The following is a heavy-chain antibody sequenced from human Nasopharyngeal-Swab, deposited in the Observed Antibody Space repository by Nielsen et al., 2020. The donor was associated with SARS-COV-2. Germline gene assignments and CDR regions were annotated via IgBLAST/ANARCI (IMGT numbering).Heavy chain of an antibody. CDR2: VSYSGIT. CDR3: AREEYYYDSSGNYYRAFDN. J-gene: IGHJ4*02. D-gene: IGHD3-22*01. V-gene: IGHV4-59*11. CDR1: GAFISGHH. Sequence: SETLSLTCTVSGAFISGHHWSWIRQPPGKGLEWIGYVSYSGITSYNPSLNSRVTISADSSKNQFSLELGSVTAADTAVYYCAREEYYYDSSGNYYRAFDNWGQGTLVSVSS.